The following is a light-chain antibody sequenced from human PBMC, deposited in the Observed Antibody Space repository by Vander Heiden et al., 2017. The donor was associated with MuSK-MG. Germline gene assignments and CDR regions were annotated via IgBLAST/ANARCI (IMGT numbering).Light chain of an antibody. CDR2: KDS. CDR3: QSADSSGTWV. J-gene: IGLJ3*02. CDR1: ALPKQY. Sequence: SYELTQPPSVSVSPGQTARITCSGDALPKQYAYWYQQKPVQAPVLVIYKDSERPSGIPERFSGSSSGTTATLTISGVQTEDEADYYCQSADSSGTWVFGGGTKLTVL. V-gene: IGLV3-25*03.